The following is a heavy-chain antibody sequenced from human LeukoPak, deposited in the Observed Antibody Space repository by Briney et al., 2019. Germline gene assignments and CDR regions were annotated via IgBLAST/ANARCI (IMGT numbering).Heavy chain of an antibody. Sequence: GASVKVSCKASGYTFTSYDINWVRQATGQGPEWMGWMNPNSGNTAYAQNFQGRVTMTRNTSVTTAYMGLSSLRSEDTAVYYCARGGSGTYFSDRSYYGLDVWGQGTMVTVSS. CDR2: MNPNSGNT. V-gene: IGHV1-8*01. CDR1: GYTFTSYD. J-gene: IGHJ6*02. D-gene: IGHD3-10*01. CDR3: ARGGSGTYFSDRSYYGLDV.